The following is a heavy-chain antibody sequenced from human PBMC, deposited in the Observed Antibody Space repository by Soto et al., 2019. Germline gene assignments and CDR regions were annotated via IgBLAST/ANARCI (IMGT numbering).Heavy chain of an antibody. Sequence: PGESLKISCKGSGYNFATYWIGWVRQMPGKGLEWMAIIYPSDSDTRYSPSFQGQVTISADKSISTTYLQRSSLKASDTAMYYCARERATGDSYFEFWGQGTLVTVSS. V-gene: IGHV5-51*01. CDR3: ARERATGDSYFEF. D-gene: IGHD4-17*01. J-gene: IGHJ4*02. CDR2: IYPSDSDT. CDR1: GYNFATYW.